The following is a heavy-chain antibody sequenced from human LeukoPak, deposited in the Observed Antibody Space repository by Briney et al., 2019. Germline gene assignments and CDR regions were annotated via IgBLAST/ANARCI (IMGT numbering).Heavy chain of an antibody. Sequence: GRSLRLSCAASGFTFSTYAMHWVRQAPGKGLEWVANIKQDGSEKYYVDSVKGRFTISRDNAKNSLYLQMNSLRAEDTAVYYCASYGSGSFAYWGQGTLVTVSS. CDR2: IKQDGSEK. V-gene: IGHV3-7*01. D-gene: IGHD3-10*01. J-gene: IGHJ4*02. CDR3: ASYGSGSFAY. CDR1: GFTFSTYA.